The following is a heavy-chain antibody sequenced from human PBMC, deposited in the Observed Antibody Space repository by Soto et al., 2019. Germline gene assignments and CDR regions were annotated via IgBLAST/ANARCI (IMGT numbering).Heavy chain of an antibody. V-gene: IGHV3-21*01. CDR1: GFTFSSYS. Sequence: SLRLSCAASGFTFSSYSMNWVRQAPGKGLEWVSSISSSSSYIYYADSVKGRFTISRDNAKNSLYLQMNSLRAEDTAVYYCASQLPSYSSSWYSGWGQGTLVTVSS. CDR3: ASQLPSYSSSWYSG. CDR2: ISSSSSYI. D-gene: IGHD6-13*01. J-gene: IGHJ4*02.